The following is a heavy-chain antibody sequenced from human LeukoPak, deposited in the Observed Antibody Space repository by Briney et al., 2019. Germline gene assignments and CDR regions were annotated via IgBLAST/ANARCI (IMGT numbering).Heavy chain of an antibody. V-gene: IGHV3-30-3*01. D-gene: IGHD2-21*02. CDR2: ISYDESNK. CDR3: ARGVVTAISTGYYFDH. CDR1: GFTFNSYA. Sequence: PGGSLRLSCAASGFTFNSYAMHWVRQAPGKGLEWVAIISYDESNKYYADSVKGRFTISRDNSKNTLYLQMNSLRAEDTAVYYCARGVVTAISTGYYFDHWDQGTLVTVSS. J-gene: IGHJ4*02.